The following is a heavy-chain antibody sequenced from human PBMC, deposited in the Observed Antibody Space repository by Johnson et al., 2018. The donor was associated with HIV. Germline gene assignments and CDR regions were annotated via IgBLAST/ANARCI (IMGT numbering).Heavy chain of an antibody. D-gene: IGHD6-13*01. V-gene: IGHV3-30-3*01. J-gene: IGHJ3*02. CDR2: ISYDGNNK. Sequence: VQLVESGGGVVQPGGSLRLSCAASGFTFSSYAIHWVRQAPGKGLEWVAVISYDGNNKYYADSVKGRFTISRDNSKNTLYLQMNSLRAEDTAVYYCARDFKDSSSWYGAFDIWGQGTMVTVSS. CDR1: GFTFSSYA. CDR3: ARDFKDSSSWYGAFDI.